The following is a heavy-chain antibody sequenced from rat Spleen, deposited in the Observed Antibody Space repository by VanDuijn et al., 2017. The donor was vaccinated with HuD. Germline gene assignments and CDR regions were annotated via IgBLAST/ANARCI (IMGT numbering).Heavy chain of an antibody. CDR3: ARERDGSLDY. J-gene: IGHJ2*01. CDR2: ISSGGST. Sequence: VQLKESGPGLVQPSQTLSLNCTVSGFSLTSNGVSWVRQPPGKGLEWIAAISSGGSTDYNSALKSRLSISRDTSKSQVFLKMNRRQPEDTGTYDCARERDGSLDYWGQGVMVTVSS. D-gene: IGHD1-11*01. CDR1: GFSLTSNG. V-gene: IGHV2S12*01.